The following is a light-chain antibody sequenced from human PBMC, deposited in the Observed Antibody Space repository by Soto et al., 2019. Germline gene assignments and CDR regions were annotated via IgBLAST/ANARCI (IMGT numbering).Light chain of an antibody. CDR2: EVS. CDR3: SSFTSSSTLV. V-gene: IGLV2-14*01. Sequence: QSALTQPASVSGSPGQSIAISCTGTSSDIGDYNYVSWYQQHPGKAPKHMIYEVSNRPSGVSNRFSGSKSGNTASLTISGLQADDEADYYCSSFTSSSTLVFGGGTKLTVL. J-gene: IGLJ3*02. CDR1: SSDIGDYNY.